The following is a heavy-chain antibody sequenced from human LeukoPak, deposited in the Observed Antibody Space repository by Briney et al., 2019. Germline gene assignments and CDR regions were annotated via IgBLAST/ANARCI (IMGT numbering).Heavy chain of an antibody. V-gene: IGHV4-30-4*01. J-gene: IGHJ2*01. CDR1: GGSISSGDYY. CDR2: IYYSGST. Sequence: SETLSLTCTVSGGSISSGDYYWSWIRQPPGKGLEWIGYIYYSGSTYYNPSLKSRVTISVDTSKNQFSLKLSSVTAADTAVYYCAGVNVDIVENWYFDLWGRGTLVTVSS. D-gene: IGHD5-12*01. CDR3: AGVNVDIVENWYFDL.